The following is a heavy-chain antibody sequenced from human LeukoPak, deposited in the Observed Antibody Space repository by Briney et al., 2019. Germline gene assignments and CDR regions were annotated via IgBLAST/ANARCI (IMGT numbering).Heavy chain of an antibody. V-gene: IGHV3-23*01. CDR1: GFTFSSYA. Sequence: AGGSLRLSCAASGFTFSSYAMSWVRQAPGKGLERVSAISGSGGSTYYADSVKGRFTISRDSSKNTLYLQMNSLRAEDTAVYYCAKLIGSYYYYGMDVWGQGTTVTVSS. D-gene: IGHD3-16*01. CDR3: AKLIGSYYYYGMDV. CDR2: ISGSGGST. J-gene: IGHJ6*02.